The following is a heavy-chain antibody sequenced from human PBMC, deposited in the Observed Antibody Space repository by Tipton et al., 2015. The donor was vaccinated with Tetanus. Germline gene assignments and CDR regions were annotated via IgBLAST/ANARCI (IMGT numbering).Heavy chain of an antibody. D-gene: IGHD6-19*01. Sequence: TLSLTCAVSGGSISSYYWSWIRQPPGKGLEWIGYIYYSGSTNYNPSLKSRVTISVDTSKNQFSLKLSSVTAADTAVYYCARVSLRSSGRYNWFDPWGQGTLVTVSS. CDR2: IYYSGST. V-gene: IGHV4-59*01. CDR3: ARVSLRSSGRYNWFDP. J-gene: IGHJ5*02. CDR1: GGSISSYY.